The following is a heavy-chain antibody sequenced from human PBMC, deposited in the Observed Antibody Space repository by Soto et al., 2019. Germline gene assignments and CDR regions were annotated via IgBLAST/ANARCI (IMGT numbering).Heavy chain of an antibody. D-gene: IGHD1-1*01. CDR3: ARDPTT. CDR1: GGTFCTYT. Sequence: QVQLVQSGAEVKKPGSSVKVSCKASGGTFCTYTISWVRQAPGQGLEWMGRILPILGKADYAQKFQGRVTITADKSTSTAYVELSGLRSEDTAVYYCARDPTTWGQGTLLTVSS. CDR2: ILPILGKA. J-gene: IGHJ4*02. V-gene: IGHV1-69*08.